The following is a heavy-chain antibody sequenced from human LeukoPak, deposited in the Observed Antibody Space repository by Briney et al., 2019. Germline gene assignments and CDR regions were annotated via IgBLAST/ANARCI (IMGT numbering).Heavy chain of an antibody. CDR2: ISYSGNT. Sequence: KTSETLSLTCTVSGGSISNYYWSWIRQPPGKELEWIGYISYSGNTDSNPSLKSRVTLSVDTSKNQFSLKPSSVPAADTAVYYCGRHNPLGGFNPNVCWGQGTLVTLT. V-gene: IGHV4-59*08. D-gene: IGHD1-14*01. CDR1: GGSISNYY. J-gene: IGHJ4*02. CDR3: GRHNPLGGFNPNVC.